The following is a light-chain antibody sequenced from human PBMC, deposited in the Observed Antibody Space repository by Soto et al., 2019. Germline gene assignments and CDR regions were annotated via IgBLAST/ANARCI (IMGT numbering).Light chain of an antibody. V-gene: IGKV1-33*01. J-gene: IGKJ5*01. CDR2: DAS. CDR1: QDISNY. CDR3: QQYDDFPLT. Sequence: DIEMTPSPSSLSSSVGDRVTITCQASQDISNYLNWYQQKTGRAPKLLIYDASNLESGVSSRFSGSRSGTDFSLTINSLKPDDFDTYYCQQYDDFPLTVGQGTRLE.